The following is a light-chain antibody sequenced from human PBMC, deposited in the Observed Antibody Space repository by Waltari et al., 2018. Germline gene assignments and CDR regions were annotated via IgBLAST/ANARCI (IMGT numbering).Light chain of an antibody. CDR1: SSAVGGYNS. Sequence: QSALTQPASVSGSPGQSITIPCPGTSSAVGGYNSVSWYQQHPGKAPKLMIYDVSNRPSGVSNRFSGSKSGNTASLTISGLQAEDEADYYCSSYTSSSTPVVFGGGTKLTVL. CDR3: SSYTSSSTPVV. V-gene: IGLV2-14*03. J-gene: IGLJ2*01. CDR2: DVS.